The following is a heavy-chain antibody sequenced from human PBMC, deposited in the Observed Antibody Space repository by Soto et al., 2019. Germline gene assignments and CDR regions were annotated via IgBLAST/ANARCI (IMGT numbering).Heavy chain of an antibody. CDR3: ARDLDCSGGSCYSGGNWFDP. V-gene: IGHV1-8*01. Sequence: QVQLVQSGAEVKKPGASVKVSCKASGYTFTSYDINWVRQATGQGLEWMGWMNTNSGNTGYAQKFQGRVTMTRNTSISTAYMELSSLRSEDTAVYYCARDLDCSGGSCYSGGNWFDPWGQGTLVTVSS. J-gene: IGHJ5*02. CDR2: MNTNSGNT. D-gene: IGHD2-15*01. CDR1: GYTFTSYD.